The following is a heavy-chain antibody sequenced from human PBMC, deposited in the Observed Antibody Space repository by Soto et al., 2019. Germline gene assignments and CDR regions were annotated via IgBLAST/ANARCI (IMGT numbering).Heavy chain of an antibody. D-gene: IGHD3-10*01. CDR3: SRDLLGGSGTYWRY. CDR1: GFTFGDYA. J-gene: IGHJ4*02. CDR2: MRSKAYGATT. Sequence: EVQLVDSGGGLVQPGRSLRLSCTGSGFTFGDYAVSWVRQAPGKGPEWVGFMRSKAYGATTEYAASVKGRFSISRDDSKRVAYLQMNSLKIEDTAVYYCSRDLLGGSGTYWRYWGQGTLVTVSS. V-gene: IGHV3-49*04.